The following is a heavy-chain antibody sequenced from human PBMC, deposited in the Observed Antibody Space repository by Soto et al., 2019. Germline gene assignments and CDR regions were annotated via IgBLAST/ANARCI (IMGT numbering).Heavy chain of an antibody. CDR1: GGSISSDD. V-gene: IGHV4-59*01. CDR3: ARDREGYYGSGSYAYYGMDV. CDR2: IYYSGST. D-gene: IGHD3-10*01. Sequence: PSGTLSLTCTVSGGSISSDDWSWIRQPPGKGLEWIGYIYYSGSTNYNPSLKSRVTISVDTSKNQFSLKLSSVTAADTAVYYCARDREGYYGSGSYAYYGMDVWGQGTTVTVSS. J-gene: IGHJ6*02.